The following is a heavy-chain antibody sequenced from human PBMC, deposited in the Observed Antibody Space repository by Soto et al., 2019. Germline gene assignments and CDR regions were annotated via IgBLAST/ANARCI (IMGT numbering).Heavy chain of an antibody. Sequence: QVQLVESGGGVVQPGRSLRLSCAVSGFTFSSYAMHWVRQAPGKGLEWVAFITYDGIKKYYTDSVKGRFTISRDNSNNTPYLQMNSLRAEDTALYYCARVGSSLVSVDYWGQGTLVTVSS. CDR2: ITYDGIKK. J-gene: IGHJ4*02. CDR1: GFTFSSYA. D-gene: IGHD6-13*01. V-gene: IGHV3-30-3*01. CDR3: ARVGSSLVSVDY.